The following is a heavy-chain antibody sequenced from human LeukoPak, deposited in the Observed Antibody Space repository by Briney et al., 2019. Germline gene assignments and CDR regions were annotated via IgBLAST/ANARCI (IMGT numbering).Heavy chain of an antibody. CDR2: ITGSGGST. CDR1: GFTFSSYA. V-gene: IGHV3-23*01. CDR3: APSVVATWSFDY. Sequence: GGSLRLSCAASGFTFSSYAMSWVRQAPGKGLAWVSAITGSGGSTYYADSVKGRFTISRDNSKNTLYLQMNSLRAEDTAVYYCAPSVVATWSFDYWGQGTLVTVSS. J-gene: IGHJ4*02. D-gene: IGHD5-12*01.